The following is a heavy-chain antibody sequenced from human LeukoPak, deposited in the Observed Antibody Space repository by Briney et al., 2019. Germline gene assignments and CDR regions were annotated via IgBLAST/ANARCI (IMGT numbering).Heavy chain of an antibody. Sequence: PGGSLRLSCAASGFTFSTYGMHWVRQAPGKGLEWVAAIWSDGSNKYYADSVKGRFTISRDNSKNTLYLQMNSLRAEDTAVYYCARRRYSVYDFDYWGQGTLVTVSS. D-gene: IGHD5/OR15-5a*01. CDR2: IWSDGSNK. CDR3: ARRRYSVYDFDY. V-gene: IGHV3-33*01. J-gene: IGHJ4*02. CDR1: GFTFSTYG.